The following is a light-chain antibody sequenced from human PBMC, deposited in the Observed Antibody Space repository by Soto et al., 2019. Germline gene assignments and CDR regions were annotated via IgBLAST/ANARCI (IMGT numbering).Light chain of an antibody. V-gene: IGLV2-14*01. Sequence: QSVLTQPASVSGSPGQSITISCTGTSSDVGGYNYVSWYQQHPGKAPKLMIYDVSNRPSGVSNRFSGSKSGNTASLTISGLQAEDEADYDCSSYTSSSPSVVFGGGTKVTVL. CDR2: DVS. CDR3: SSYTSSSPSVV. CDR1: SSDVGGYNY. J-gene: IGLJ2*01.